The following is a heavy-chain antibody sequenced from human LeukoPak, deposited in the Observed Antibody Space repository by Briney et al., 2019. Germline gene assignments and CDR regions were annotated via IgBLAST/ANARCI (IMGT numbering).Heavy chain of an antibody. D-gene: IGHD3-10*02. CDR3: AELGITMIGGV. CDR2: IKQDGTER. CDR1: GFTFTTYW. Sequence: GGSLRLSCAASGFTFTTYWMSWVRQAPGKGLEWVANIKQDGTERYYVDSVKGRFTISGDNVKNSLYLQMNSLRAEDTAVYYCAELGITMIGGVWGKGTTVTISS. V-gene: IGHV3-7*01. J-gene: IGHJ6*04.